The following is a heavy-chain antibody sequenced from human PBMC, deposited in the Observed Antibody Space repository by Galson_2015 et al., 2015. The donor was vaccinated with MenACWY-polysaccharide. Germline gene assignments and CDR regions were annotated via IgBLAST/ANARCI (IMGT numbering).Heavy chain of an antibody. CDR3: ARDGYSYGYTAVDY. V-gene: IGHV1-18*01. CDR1: GYTFTSYG. Sequence: SVKVSCKASGYTFTSYGISWARQAPGQGLEWMGWISAYNGNTNYAQKLQGRATMTTDTSTSTAYMELRSLRSDDTAVYYCARDGYSYGYTAVDYWGQGTLVTVSS. D-gene: IGHD5-18*01. CDR2: ISAYNGNT. J-gene: IGHJ4*02.